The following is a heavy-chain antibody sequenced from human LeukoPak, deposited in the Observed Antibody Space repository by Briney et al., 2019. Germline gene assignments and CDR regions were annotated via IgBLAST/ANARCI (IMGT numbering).Heavy chain of an antibody. D-gene: IGHD2-15*01. CDR2: IRSKAYGGTT. CDR1: GFTFCDYA. CDR3: TRALYCSGGSCWPFDY. Sequence: GRSLRLSCTASGFTFCDYAMSWVRQAPGKGLEWVGFIRSKAYGGTTEYAASVKGRFTISRDDSKSIAYLQMNSLKTEDTAVYYCTRALYCSGGSCWPFDYWGQGTLVTVSS. J-gene: IGHJ4*02. V-gene: IGHV3-49*04.